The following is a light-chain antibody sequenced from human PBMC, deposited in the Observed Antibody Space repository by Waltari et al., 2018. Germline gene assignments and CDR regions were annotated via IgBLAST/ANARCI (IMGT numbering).Light chain of an antibody. J-gene: IGLJ2*01. V-gene: IGLV2-23*02. CDR1: SSDVGGYNY. CDR2: DVS. Sequence: QSALTQPASVSGSPGQSITISCPGTSSDVGGYNYVLWYQQHPGKAPKHMIYDVSKRPSGVSNRFSGSKSGNTASLTISGLQAEDEADYYCCSYAGSSTLVFGGGTKLTVL. CDR3: CSYAGSSTLV.